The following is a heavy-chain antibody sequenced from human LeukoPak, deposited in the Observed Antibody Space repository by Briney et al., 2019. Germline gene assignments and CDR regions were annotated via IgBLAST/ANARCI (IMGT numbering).Heavy chain of an antibody. Sequence: PGGSLRLSCAASGFTFDDYAMHWVRQAPGKGLEWVSGISWNSGSIGYADSVKGRFTISRDNAKNSLYLQMNSLRAEDTALYYCAKDAAAYYDSSGYPDYWGQGTLVTVSS. CDR1: GFTFDDYA. V-gene: IGHV3-9*01. CDR3: AKDAAAYYDSSGYPDY. D-gene: IGHD3-22*01. J-gene: IGHJ4*02. CDR2: ISWNSGSI.